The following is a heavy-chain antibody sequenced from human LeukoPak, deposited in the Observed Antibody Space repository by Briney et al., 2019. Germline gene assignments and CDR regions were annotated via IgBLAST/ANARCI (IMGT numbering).Heavy chain of an antibody. J-gene: IGHJ4*02. Sequence: SETLSLTCTVSGGSISSYYWSWIRQPPGKGLEWIGYIYYSGSTNYNPSLKSRVTISVDTSKNQFSLKLSSVTAADAAVYYCARGNTIFGVVTAFDYWGQGTLVTVSS. CDR2: IYYSGST. CDR3: ARGNTIFGVVTAFDY. CDR1: GGSISSYY. D-gene: IGHD3-3*01. V-gene: IGHV4-59*01.